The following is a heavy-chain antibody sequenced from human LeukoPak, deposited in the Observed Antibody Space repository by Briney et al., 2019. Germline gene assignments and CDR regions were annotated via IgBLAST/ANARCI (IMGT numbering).Heavy chain of an antibody. J-gene: IGHJ4*02. Sequence: PGGSLRLSCAAPGFTLRSYAMSWVRQAPGKGLEWVSGIIGSGGSTYYADSVKGRFTISRDNSKNTLYLQMNSLRAEDTAVYYCTKDRYYDSSGVHYFDYWGQGTLVTASS. CDR3: TKDRYYDSSGVHYFDY. D-gene: IGHD3-22*01. V-gene: IGHV3-23*01. CDR2: IIGSGGST. CDR1: GFTLRSYA.